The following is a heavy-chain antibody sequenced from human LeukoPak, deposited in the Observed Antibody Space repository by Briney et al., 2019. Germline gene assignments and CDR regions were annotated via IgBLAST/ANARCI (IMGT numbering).Heavy chain of an antibody. Sequence: GGSLRLSCAASGFIFSTYTMNWVRQAPGKGLEWVSSITGSSSVIYYPDSLKGRFTISRDNAKNSLYLQMNSLRAEDTAVYYCARAGIVGHTAMVDFDYWGQGTLVTVSS. CDR3: ARAGIVGHTAMVDFDY. CDR1: GFIFSTYT. D-gene: IGHD5-18*01. V-gene: IGHV3-21*01. CDR2: ITGSSSVI. J-gene: IGHJ4*02.